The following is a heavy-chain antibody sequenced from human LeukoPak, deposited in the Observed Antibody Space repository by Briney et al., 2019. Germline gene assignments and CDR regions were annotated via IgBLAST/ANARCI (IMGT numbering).Heavy chain of an antibody. J-gene: IGHJ6*02. CDR1: GYTSTDHF. D-gene: IGHD3-16*02. CDR3: ARDYGSGSYRRSNYYGMGV. V-gene: IGHV1-69*04. Sequence: SVKVSCKASGYTSTDHFMHWVRQAPGQGLEWMGRIIPILGIANYAQKFQGRVTITADKSTSTAYMELSSLRSEDTAVYYCARDYGSGSYRRSNYYGMGVWGQGTTVTVSS. CDR2: IIPILGIA.